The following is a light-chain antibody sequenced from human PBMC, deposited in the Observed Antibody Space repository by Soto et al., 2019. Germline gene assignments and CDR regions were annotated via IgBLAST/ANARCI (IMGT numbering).Light chain of an antibody. CDR3: QHYNSYPWT. V-gene: IGKV1-5*03. Sequence: DIQMTQSPSTLSASVGDRVTITCRASQSISSWLAWYQQKPGKAPKLLIYKASSLESGVPSRFSGSGSATEFTLTISTLQPVDFATYYCQHYNSYPWTFGQGTKVEIK. CDR1: QSISSW. CDR2: KAS. J-gene: IGKJ1*01.